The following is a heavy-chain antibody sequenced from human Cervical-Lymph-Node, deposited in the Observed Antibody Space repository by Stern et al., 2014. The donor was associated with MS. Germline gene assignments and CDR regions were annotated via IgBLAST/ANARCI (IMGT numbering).Heavy chain of an antibody. CDR3: SRDLGVALATLTLDY. CDR1: GFTFRTYS. Sequence: EDQLVESGGGLVKPGGSLRLSCAASGFTFRTYSMSWVRQAPGKGLEWGSSITSSSSNMFYADSVKGRFTISRDNAKNSLYLQMNSLRAEDTAVYYCSRDLGVALATLTLDYWGQGTLVTVSS. V-gene: IGHV3-21*01. D-gene: IGHD5-24*01. J-gene: IGHJ4*02. CDR2: ITSSSSNM.